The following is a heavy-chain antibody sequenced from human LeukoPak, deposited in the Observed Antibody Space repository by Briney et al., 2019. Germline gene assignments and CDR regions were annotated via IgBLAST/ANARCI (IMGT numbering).Heavy chain of an antibody. CDR1: GGFISTYY. Sequence: SETLSLTCTVSGGFISTYYWSWIRQPAGKGLEWIGRIYTSGNTNYDPSLKSRVTMSVDTSKNQFSLKLGSVTAADTAVYYCAREDSSLSRAFDIWGQGTMVTVSS. V-gene: IGHV4-4*07. CDR3: AREDSSLSRAFDI. J-gene: IGHJ3*02. D-gene: IGHD2-15*01. CDR2: IYTSGNT.